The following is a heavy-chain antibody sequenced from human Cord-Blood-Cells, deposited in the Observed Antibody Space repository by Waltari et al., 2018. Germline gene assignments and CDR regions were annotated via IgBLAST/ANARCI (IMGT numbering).Heavy chain of an antibody. Sequence: QVQLQQWGAGLLKPSETLSLTCAVYGGSFRGYYWSWIRQPPGKGLEWIGEINHSGSTNYNPSLKSRVTISVDTSKNQFSLKLSSVTAADTAVYYCARVHCSGGSCYDAFDIWGQGTMVTVSS. D-gene: IGHD2-15*01. CDR2: INHSGST. CDR1: GGSFRGYY. V-gene: IGHV4-34*01. J-gene: IGHJ3*02. CDR3: ARVHCSGGSCYDAFDI.